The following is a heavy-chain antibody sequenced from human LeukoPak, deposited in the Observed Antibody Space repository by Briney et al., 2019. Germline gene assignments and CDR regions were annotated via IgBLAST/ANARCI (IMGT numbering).Heavy chain of an antibody. V-gene: IGHV4-34*01. CDR3: ARFGMVRGVINY. D-gene: IGHD3-10*01. J-gene: IGHJ4*02. Sequence: SETLSLTCAVYGWSFSGYYWSWIRQPPGKGLEWIGEINHSGSSNYNPSLKSRVTISVDTSKNQFSLKLSSVTAADTAVYYCARFGMVRGVINYWGQGTLVTVSS. CDR1: GWSFSGYY. CDR2: INHSGSS.